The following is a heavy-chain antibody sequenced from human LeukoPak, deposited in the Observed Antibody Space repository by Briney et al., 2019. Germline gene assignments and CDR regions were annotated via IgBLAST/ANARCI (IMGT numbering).Heavy chain of an antibody. D-gene: IGHD6-13*01. CDR1: GFTFSNAW. Sequence: GGSLRLSCAASGFTFSNAWMSWVRQAPGKGLEWVGRIKSKTDGGTTDYAAPVKGRFTISRDDSKNTLYLQMNSLKTEDTAVYYCTTDGGQYSSSWFSGIDLNYWGQGTLVTVSS. CDR3: TTDGGQYSSSWFSGIDLNY. J-gene: IGHJ4*02. CDR2: IKSKTDGGTT. V-gene: IGHV3-15*01.